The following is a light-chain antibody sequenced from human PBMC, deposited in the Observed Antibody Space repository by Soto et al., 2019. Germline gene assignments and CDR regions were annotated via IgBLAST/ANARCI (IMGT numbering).Light chain of an antibody. CDR2: DAS. J-gene: IGKJ1*01. Sequence: VLTQSPGTLSLSPGESATLSCRASQIVRSTYLAWYQQKPGQAPGLLIYDASSRATDIPDRFSGSGSGTEFTLTISGLEPEDFAVYYCQHYGNSLWTFGQVTRVIFK. CDR3: QHYGNSLWT. V-gene: IGKV3-20*01. CDR1: QIVRSTY.